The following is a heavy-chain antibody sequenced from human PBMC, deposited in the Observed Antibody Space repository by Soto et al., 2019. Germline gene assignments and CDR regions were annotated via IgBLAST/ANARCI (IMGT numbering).Heavy chain of an antibody. CDR3: ARHAPDYGDPVIF. V-gene: IGHV4-59*08. CDR1: GGSISSYY. J-gene: IGHJ4*02. Sequence: SETLSLTCTVSGGSISSYYWSWIRQPPGKGLEWIGYIYYSGSTNYNPSLKSRVTISVDTSKNQFSLKLSSVTAADTAVYYCARHAPDYGDPVIFWGQGTLVTVSS. CDR2: IYYSGST. D-gene: IGHD4-17*01.